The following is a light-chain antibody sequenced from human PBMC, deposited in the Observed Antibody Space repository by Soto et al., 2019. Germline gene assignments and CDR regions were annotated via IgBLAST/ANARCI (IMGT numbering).Light chain of an antibody. CDR2: GAS. V-gene: IGKV1-39*01. CDR1: QSISTS. CDR3: QQYYSYPRT. Sequence: DIQMTQSPSSLSASVGDRVTITCRTSQSISTSLNWYQQKAGRAPKLLIYGASTLQSGVPLRFSGSGSGTDFTLTISSLQREDFATYYCQQYYSYPRTFGQGTRLEIK. J-gene: IGKJ5*01.